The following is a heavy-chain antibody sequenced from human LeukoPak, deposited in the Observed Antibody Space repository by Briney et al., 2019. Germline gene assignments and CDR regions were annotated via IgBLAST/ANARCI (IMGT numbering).Heavy chain of an antibody. D-gene: IGHD3-10*01. Sequence: PSEALPPTCTVSAGSLSSGSYYWRGPREPGEGGVEGLSRIYSSWSIIYNPSLKRRVTIPIQKSKNQFSPKMNPVTAADTAEYYCARDQEGYYYGSGSHDLDAFDIWGQGTMVTVSS. CDR3: ARDQEGYYYGSGSHDLDAFDI. V-gene: IGHV4-61*02. J-gene: IGHJ3*02. CDR1: AGSLSSGSYY. CDR2: IYSSWSI.